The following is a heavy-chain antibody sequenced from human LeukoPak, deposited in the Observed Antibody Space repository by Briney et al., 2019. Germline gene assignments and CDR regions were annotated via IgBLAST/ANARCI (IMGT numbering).Heavy chain of an antibody. CDR2: IRYDGSNK. V-gene: IGHV3-30*02. J-gene: IGHJ4*02. D-gene: IGHD2-15*01. Sequence: PGGSLRPSCAASGFTFSSYGMHWVRQAPGKGLEWVAFIRYDGSNKYYADSVKGRLTISRDNSKNTLYLQMNSLRAEDTAVYYCAKAVYCSGGSCYEYYFDYWGQGTLVTVSS. CDR3: AKAVYCSGGSCYEYYFDY. CDR1: GFTFSSYG.